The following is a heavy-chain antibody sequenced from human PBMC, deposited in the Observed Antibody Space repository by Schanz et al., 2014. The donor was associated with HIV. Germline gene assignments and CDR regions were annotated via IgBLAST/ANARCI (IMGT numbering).Heavy chain of an antibody. CDR3: ARAGQWFGHLD. D-gene: IGHD3-10*01. CDR1: GASISNNF. CDR2: VFSNGAT. Sequence: QVQLQESGPGLVKPSETLSLTCNVSGASISNNFCNWIRQSPGKGLEWIGNVFSNGATKYNPSLQSRVTISVDTSQNQFSLKLTSVTAADTAVYFCARAGQWFGHLDWGQGTLVTVSS. V-gene: IGHV4-59*01. J-gene: IGHJ4*02.